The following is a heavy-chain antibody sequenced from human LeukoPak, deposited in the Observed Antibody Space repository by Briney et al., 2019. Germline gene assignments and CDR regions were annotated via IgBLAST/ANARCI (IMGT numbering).Heavy chain of an antibody. CDR2: ISSSGSTI. CDR1: GFTFSSYE. CDR3: AKDHQGIAAAVAY. V-gene: IGHV3-48*03. D-gene: IGHD6-13*01. Sequence: GGSLRLSCAASGFTFSSYEMNWVRQAPGKGLEWVSYISSSGSTIYYADSVKGRFTISRDNSKNTLYLQMNSLRAEDTAVYYCAKDHQGIAAAVAYWGQGTLVTVSS. J-gene: IGHJ4*02.